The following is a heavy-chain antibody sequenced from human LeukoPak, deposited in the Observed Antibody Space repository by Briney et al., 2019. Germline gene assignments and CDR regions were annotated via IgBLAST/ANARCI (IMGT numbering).Heavy chain of an antibody. CDR3: ARDKDTAMVRFDY. V-gene: IGHV1-2*02. J-gene: IGHJ4*02. D-gene: IGHD5-18*01. CDR2: INPNSGGT. CDR1: GYTFTGYY. Sequence: GASVKVSCKASGYTFTGYYMHWVRQAPGQGLEWMGWINPNSGGTNYAQKFQGRVTMTRDTSISTAYMELSRLRSDDTAVYYCARDKDTAMVRFDYWGQGTLVTVSS.